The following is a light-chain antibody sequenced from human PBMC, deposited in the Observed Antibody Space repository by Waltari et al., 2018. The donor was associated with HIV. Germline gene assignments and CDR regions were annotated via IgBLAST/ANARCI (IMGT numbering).Light chain of an antibody. CDR1: SSHVGRYNY. CDR2: DVS. V-gene: IGLV2-23*02. CDR3: CSYAGSNTYL. J-gene: IGLJ1*01. Sequence: QSALTQPASVSGFPGPSITLSCTGSSSHVGRYNYVSWYQQHPGKAPKPLIYDVSKRPSGVSNRFSGSKSGNTASLTISGLQAEDEADYYCCSYAGSNTYLFGTGTEVTVL.